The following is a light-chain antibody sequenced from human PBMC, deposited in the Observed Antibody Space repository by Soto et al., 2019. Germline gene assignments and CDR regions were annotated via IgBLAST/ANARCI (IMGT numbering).Light chain of an antibody. CDR2: DVS. J-gene: IGLJ2*01. Sequence: QSVLTQPASVSGSPGQSITISCTGTSSDVGGYNYVSWYQQHPGKAPKLMIYDVSNRPSGVSNRFSGSKSGNTASLTISGLQDEDEADYYCSSYTSSSTDVVFGGGTKLTVL. V-gene: IGLV2-14*01. CDR1: SSDVGGYNY. CDR3: SSYTSSSTDVV.